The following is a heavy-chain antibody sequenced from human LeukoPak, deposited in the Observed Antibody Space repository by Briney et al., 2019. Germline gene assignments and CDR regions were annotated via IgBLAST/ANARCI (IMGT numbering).Heavy chain of an antibody. D-gene: IGHD1-26*01. CDR2: ISFDGNNI. CDR3: VRVVHSWDLGY. J-gene: IGHJ4*02. CDR1: GFTFRSYG. V-gene: IGHV3-30*03. Sequence: PGGSLRLSCAASGFTFRSYGMHWVRQAPGKGLEWVAVISFDGNNICYADSVRGRFTISRDNSKNMLYLQMNSLRAEDTAVYYCVRVVHSWDLGYWGQGTLVTVSS.